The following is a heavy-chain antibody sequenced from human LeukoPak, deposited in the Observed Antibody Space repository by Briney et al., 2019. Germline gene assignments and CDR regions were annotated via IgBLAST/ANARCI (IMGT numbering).Heavy chain of an antibody. V-gene: IGHV4-39*07. Sequence: SETLSLTCTVSGGSISSSSYYWGWIRQPPGKGLEWIGSIYYSGSTYYNPSLKSRVTISVDKSKNQFSLKLSSVTAADTAVYYCARYSSSFDYWGQGTLVTVSS. CDR2: IYYSGST. D-gene: IGHD6-6*01. J-gene: IGHJ4*02. CDR3: ARYSSSFDY. CDR1: GGSISSSSYY.